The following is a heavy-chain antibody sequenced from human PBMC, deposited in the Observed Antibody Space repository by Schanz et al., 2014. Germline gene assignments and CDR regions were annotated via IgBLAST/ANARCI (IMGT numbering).Heavy chain of an antibody. Sequence: QVQLQESGPGLVKPSETLSLTCTVSGGSIRGYYCSWIRQPPGKGLEWIGYVHSSGSTNYNSSLKSRATISVDTSKTQSPLKLSSVTAADTAVYYCARHLPGGYNNHGWFDPWGQGTLVTVSS. CDR1: GGSIRGYY. D-gene: IGHD4-4*01. CDR2: VHSSGST. V-gene: IGHV4-59*08. J-gene: IGHJ5*02. CDR3: ARHLPGGYNNHGWFDP.